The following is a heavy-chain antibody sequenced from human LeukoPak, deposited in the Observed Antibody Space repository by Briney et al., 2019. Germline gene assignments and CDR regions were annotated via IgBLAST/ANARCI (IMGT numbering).Heavy chain of an antibody. J-gene: IGHJ4*02. CDR3: ARGSSSWYVLLF. CDR1: GGSISSYY. D-gene: IGHD6-13*01. CDR2: IYYSGGT. Sequence: SETLSLTCTVSGGSISSYYWSWIRQPPGKGLEWIGYIYYSGGTNYNPSLKSRVTISVDTSKNQFSLKLSSVTAADTAVYYCARGSSSWYVLLFWGQGTLVTVSS. V-gene: IGHV4-59*01.